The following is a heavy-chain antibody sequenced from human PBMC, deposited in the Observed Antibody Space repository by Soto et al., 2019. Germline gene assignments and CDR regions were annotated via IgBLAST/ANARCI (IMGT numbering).Heavy chain of an antibody. CDR2: IRWNSGSI. D-gene: IGHD2-2*01. J-gene: IGHJ4*02. Sequence: GGSLRLSCAASGFTFDDYGMHWVRQAPGKGLEWVSGIRWNSGSIAYADSVKGRFTISRDNPKNSLYLQMNSLRPEDTALYYCAKDFGSSINFFDSWGQGTLVTVSS. V-gene: IGHV3-9*01. CDR1: GFTFDDYG. CDR3: AKDFGSSINFFDS.